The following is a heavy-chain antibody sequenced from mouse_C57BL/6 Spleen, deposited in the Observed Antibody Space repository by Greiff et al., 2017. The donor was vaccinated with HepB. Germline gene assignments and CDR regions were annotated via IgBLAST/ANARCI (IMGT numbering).Heavy chain of an antibody. V-gene: IGHV5-16*02. Sequence: EVKLVESEGGLVQPGSSMKLSCTASGFTFSDYYMAWVRQVPEKGLEWVANINYDGSSTYYLDPLKSRFIISRDNAKNILYLQMSSLKSEDTATYYCARRRSGYFDVWGTGTTVTVSS. CDR2: INYDGSST. J-gene: IGHJ1*03. CDR3: ARRRSGYFDV. CDR1: GFTFSDYY.